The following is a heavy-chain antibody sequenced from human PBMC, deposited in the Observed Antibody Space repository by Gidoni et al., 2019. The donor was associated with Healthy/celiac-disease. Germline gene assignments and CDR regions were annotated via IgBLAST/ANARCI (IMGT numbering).Heavy chain of an antibody. CDR1: GFTFSSYS. J-gene: IGHJ5*02. V-gene: IGHV3-21*01. D-gene: IGHD3-3*01. Sequence: EVQLVESGGGLVKPGGSLRLSCSASGFTFSSYSMNWVRQAPGKGLEWVSAISRSSSYIYYADSVKCRFTISRDNAKNSLYLQMNSLRAEDTAVYYCASGAYDLSWFDPWGQGTLVTVSS. CDR3: ASGAYDLSWFDP. CDR2: ISRSSSYI.